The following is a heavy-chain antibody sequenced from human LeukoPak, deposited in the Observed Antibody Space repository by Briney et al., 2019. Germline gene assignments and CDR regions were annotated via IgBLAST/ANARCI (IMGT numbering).Heavy chain of an antibody. CDR2: IYNSGIM. D-gene: IGHD1-26*01. V-gene: IGHV4-39*01. CDR1: GGSISSRRYY. Sequence: SETLSLTCTVSGGSISSRRYYWGWIRQPPGQGLEWIGSIYNSGIMYYDPSLKSRVTISVDTSKNQFSLNLISVTAADTAVYYCARGSVGATPGWYYYYYYGMDVWGQGTTVTVSS. CDR3: ARGSVGATPGWYYYYYYGMDV. J-gene: IGHJ6*02.